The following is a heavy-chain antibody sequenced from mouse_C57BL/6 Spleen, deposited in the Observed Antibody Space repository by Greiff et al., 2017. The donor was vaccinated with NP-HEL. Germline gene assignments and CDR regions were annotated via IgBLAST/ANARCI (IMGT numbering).Heavy chain of an antibody. D-gene: IGHD2-5*01. J-gene: IGHJ4*01. V-gene: IGHV1-52*01. CDR3: ARTYYSNHFLMDY. CDR2: IDPSDSET. CDR1: GYTFTSYW. Sequence: QVQLQQPGAELVRPGSSVKLSCKASGYTFTSYWMHWVKQRPIQGLEWIGNIDPSDSETHYNQKFKDKATLTVDKSSSTAYMQLSSLTSEDSAVYYCARTYYSNHFLMDYWGQGTSVTVSS.